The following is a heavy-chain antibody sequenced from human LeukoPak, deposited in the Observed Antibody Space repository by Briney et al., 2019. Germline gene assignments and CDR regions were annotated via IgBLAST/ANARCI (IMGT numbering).Heavy chain of an antibody. Sequence: PGGSLRLSCAASRFTFSSYAMSWVRQAPGKGLEWVSAISGSGDSTNYADSVKGRFTISRDNSKNTLFLEMNSLRAEDTAIYYCAKGLRINMPRGIYGDDYRGQGTLVTVSS. CDR1: RFTFSSYA. J-gene: IGHJ4*02. D-gene: IGHD3-10*01. CDR3: AKGLRINMPRGIYGDDY. CDR2: ISGSGDST. V-gene: IGHV3-23*01.